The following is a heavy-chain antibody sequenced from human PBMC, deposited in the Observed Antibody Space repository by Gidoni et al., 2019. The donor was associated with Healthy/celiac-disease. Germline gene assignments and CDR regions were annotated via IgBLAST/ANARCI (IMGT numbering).Heavy chain of an antibody. J-gene: IGHJ3*02. D-gene: IGHD3-16*02. Sequence: VQLQESGPGLVKPSDTLSLTCTVSGYSISSGSYWGWIRQPPGKGLEWIGSIYHSGSTYYNPSLKSRVTISGDTSKNQFSLKLSSVTAADTAGYYCARAGTVRLGELSLGDAFDIWGQGTMVTVSS. CDR3: ARAGTVRLGELSLGDAFDI. CDR1: GYSISSGSY. CDR2: IYHSGST. V-gene: IGHV4-38-2*02.